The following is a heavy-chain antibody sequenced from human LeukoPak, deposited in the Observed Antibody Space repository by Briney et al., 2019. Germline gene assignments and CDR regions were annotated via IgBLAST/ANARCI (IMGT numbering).Heavy chain of an antibody. D-gene: IGHD6-19*01. Sequence: GASVKVSCKASGYTFTSYYMHWVRQAPGQGLEWMGIINPSGGSTTYAQKFQGRVTMTRDTSTSTVYMELSSLRSEDTAVFYCARGGSLAAAPHRYYFDYWGLGTPVTVSS. CDR1: GYTFTSYY. CDR2: INPSGGST. J-gene: IGHJ4*02. CDR3: ARGGSLAAAPHRYYFDY. V-gene: IGHV1-46*01.